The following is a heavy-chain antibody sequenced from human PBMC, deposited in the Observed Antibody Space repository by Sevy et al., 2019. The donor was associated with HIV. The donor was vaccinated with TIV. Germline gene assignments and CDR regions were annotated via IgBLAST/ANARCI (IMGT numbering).Heavy chain of an antibody. CDR3: AREPYFFDKSGYYWDY. CDR2: VYHTGST. V-gene: IGHV4-61*01. D-gene: IGHD3-22*01. CDR1: GVSVSSDTYY. Sequence: SETLSLTCAVSGVSVSSDTYYWSWIRQPPGKGLEWIGYVYHTGSTNYSASFKSRVTISLDTSKNQFSLRLFSVAAADTAVYYCAREPYFFDKSGYYWDYWGQGALVTVSS. J-gene: IGHJ4*02.